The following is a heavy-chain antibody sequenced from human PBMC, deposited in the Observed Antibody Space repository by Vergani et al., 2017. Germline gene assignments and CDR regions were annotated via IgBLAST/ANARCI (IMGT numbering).Heavy chain of an antibody. CDR1: GGSFSGYY. CDR3: ARGQKLGIPMYYYYMDV. Sequence: QVQLQQWGAGLLQPSETLSLTCAVYGGSFSGYYWSWIRQPPGKGLEWIGEINPSGSTNYNPSLKSRVTISVDTSKNQFSLKLSYVTAADTAVYYCARGQKLGIPMYYYYMDVWGKGTTVTVSS. D-gene: IGHD7-27*01. J-gene: IGHJ6*03. CDR2: INPSGST. V-gene: IGHV4-34*01.